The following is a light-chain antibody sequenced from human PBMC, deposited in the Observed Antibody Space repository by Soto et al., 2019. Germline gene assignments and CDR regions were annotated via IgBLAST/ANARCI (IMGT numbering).Light chain of an antibody. CDR1: SSDVGYYID. V-gene: IGLV2-14*01. Sequence: QSALTQRASVSGSPGQSITISCTGTSSDVGYYIDVSWYRQHPGKAPRLMIYEVNNRPSGVSNRFSGSKSGNTASLTISGLQAEDEADYYCSSCTSSSTLLYVFGTGTRSPS. CDR3: SSCTSSSTLLYV. J-gene: IGLJ1*01. CDR2: EVN.